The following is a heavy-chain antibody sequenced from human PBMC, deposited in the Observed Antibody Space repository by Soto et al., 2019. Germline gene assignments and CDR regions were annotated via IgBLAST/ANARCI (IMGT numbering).Heavy chain of an antibody. Sequence: SVKVSCKASGGTFSIYAISWLRQAPGQGLEWMGGIIPIFGTANYAQKFQGRVTITADESTSTAYMELSSLRAEDTAVYYCARDDSSVNRIFWYFDLWGRGTLVTVSS. CDR3: ARDDSSVNRIFWYFDL. CDR1: GGTFSIYA. J-gene: IGHJ2*01. D-gene: IGHD4-17*01. CDR2: IIPIFGTA. V-gene: IGHV1-69*13.